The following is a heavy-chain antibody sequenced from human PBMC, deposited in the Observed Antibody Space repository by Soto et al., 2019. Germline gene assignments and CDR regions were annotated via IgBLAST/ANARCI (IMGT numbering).Heavy chain of an antibody. D-gene: IGHD2-2*02. CDR3: ARKSYCSSTSCYTDFDY. V-gene: IGHV1-18*01. CDR2: ISAYNGNT. CDR1: GYTFTSYG. J-gene: IGHJ4*02. Sequence: GASVKVSCKASGYTFTSYGISWVRQAPGQGLEWIGWISAYNGNTNYAQKLQGRVTMTTDTSTSTAYMELRSLRSDDTAVYYCARKSYCSSTSCYTDFDYWGQGTLVTVSS.